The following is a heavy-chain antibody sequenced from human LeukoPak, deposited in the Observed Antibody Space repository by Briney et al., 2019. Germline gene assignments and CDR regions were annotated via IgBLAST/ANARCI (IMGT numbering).Heavy chain of an antibody. CDR2: IKSKTDGGTT. CDR1: GFTFSNAW. J-gene: IGHJ4*02. D-gene: IGHD3-3*01. V-gene: IGHV3-15*01. Sequence: GGSLRLSCAASGFTFSNAWMSWVRQAPGKGLEWVGRIKSKTDGGTTGYAAPVKGRFTISRDDSKNTLYLQMNSLKTEDTAVYYCTTVTTYYDFWSGYWQDYWGQGTLVTVSS. CDR3: TTVTTYYDFWSGYWQDY.